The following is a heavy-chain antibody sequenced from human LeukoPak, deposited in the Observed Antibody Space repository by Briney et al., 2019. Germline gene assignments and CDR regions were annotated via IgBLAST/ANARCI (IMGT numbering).Heavy chain of an antibody. J-gene: IGHJ3*02. CDR1: GYTFTGYY. Sequence: GASVKVSCKASGYTFTGYYMHWVRQAPGQGLEWMGWINPNSGDTNYAQKFQGRVTMTRDTSISTAYMELSRLRSDDTAVYYCARVVAALYAFDIWGQGTMVTVSS. CDR2: INPNSGDT. D-gene: IGHD2-15*01. CDR3: ARVVAALYAFDI. V-gene: IGHV1-2*02.